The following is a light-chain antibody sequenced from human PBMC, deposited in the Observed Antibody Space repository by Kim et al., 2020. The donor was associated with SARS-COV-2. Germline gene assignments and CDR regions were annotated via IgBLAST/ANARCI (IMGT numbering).Light chain of an antibody. V-gene: IGLV3-1*01. CDR1: KLGDKY. CDR3: QAWDSSTVV. J-gene: IGLJ2*01. Sequence: VSPGRTASIPCSGDKLGDKYACWYQQKPGQSPVLVIYQDSKRPSGIPERFSGSNSGNTATLTISGTQAMDEADYYCQAWDSSTVVFGGGTQLTVL. CDR2: QDS.